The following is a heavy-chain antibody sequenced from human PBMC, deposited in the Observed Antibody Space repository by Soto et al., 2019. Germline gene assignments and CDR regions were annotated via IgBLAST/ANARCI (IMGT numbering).Heavy chain of an antibody. CDR2: ISSSKKT. Sequence: EVQLVESGGGLVQPGESLRLSCTASGITFSSYSMDWVRQAPGKGLEWLSYISSSKKTYADSVKGRFTFSRDNAKNSVDLQMNCLRDKDTAVYYCVGDQDGHTPMVHGNYWGRGTRVTVSS. J-gene: IGHJ4*02. D-gene: IGHD3-10*01. CDR1: GITFSSYS. V-gene: IGHV3-48*02. CDR3: VGDQDGHTPMVHGNY.